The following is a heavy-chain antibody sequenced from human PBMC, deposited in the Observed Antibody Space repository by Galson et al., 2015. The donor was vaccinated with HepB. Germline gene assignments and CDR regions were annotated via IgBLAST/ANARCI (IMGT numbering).Heavy chain of an antibody. Sequence: SVKVSCKASGYTFTSYGISWVRQAPGQRLEWMGWINAVNGNTKYSENFQGRVTITRDTSASTAFMELSGLRSEDTAVYYCARDVSSSWYRWLDPWGQGTLVTVSS. CDR3: ARDVSSSWYRWLDP. CDR2: INAVNGNT. J-gene: IGHJ5*02. D-gene: IGHD6-13*01. CDR1: GYTFTSYG. V-gene: IGHV1-3*01.